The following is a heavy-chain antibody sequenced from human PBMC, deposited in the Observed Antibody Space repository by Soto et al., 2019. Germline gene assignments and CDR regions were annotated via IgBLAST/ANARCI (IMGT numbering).Heavy chain of an antibody. Sequence: PGGSLRLSCAASGFTFSSYAMSWVRQAPGKGLEWVAAISGSGGSTYYADSVKGRFTISRDNSKNTLYLQMNSLRAEDTAVYYCAKDPTRRILAADGLSGALRGGQGTLVTVS. CDR2: ISGSGGST. J-gene: IGHJ4*02. CDR3: AKDPTRRILAADGLSGALR. CDR1: GFTFSSYA. V-gene: IGHV3-23*01. D-gene: IGHD6-13*01.